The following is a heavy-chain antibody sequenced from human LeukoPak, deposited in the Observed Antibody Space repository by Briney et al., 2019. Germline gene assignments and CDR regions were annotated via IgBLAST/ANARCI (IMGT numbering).Heavy chain of an antibody. D-gene: IGHD3-3*01. CDR1: GGSISSSTYY. CDR2: IYYSGST. J-gene: IGHJ5*02. CDR3: ARGSDFWSGYHPRYWFDP. V-gene: IGHV4-39*01. Sequence: SETLSLTCTVSGGSISSSTYYWGWIRQPPGKGLEWIGSIYYSGSTYYNPSLKSRVTISVDTSKNQFSLKLSSVTAADTGVYYCARGSDFWSGYHPRYWFDPWGQGTLVTVSP.